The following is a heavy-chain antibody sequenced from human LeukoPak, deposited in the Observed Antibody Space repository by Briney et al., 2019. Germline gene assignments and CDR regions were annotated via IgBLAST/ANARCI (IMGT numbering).Heavy chain of an antibody. CDR2: IYYSGST. CDR3: VTSCTISYYYYYMDV. J-gene: IGHJ6*03. D-gene: IGHD2-2*01. Sequence: PSETLSLTCTVSGGSISSSSYYWGWIRQPPGNGLEWIGSIYYSGSTYYNPSLKSRVTISVDTSKNQFSLKLSSVTAADTAVYYCVTSCTISYYYYYMDVWGKGTTVTISS. V-gene: IGHV4-39*01. CDR1: GGSISSSSYY.